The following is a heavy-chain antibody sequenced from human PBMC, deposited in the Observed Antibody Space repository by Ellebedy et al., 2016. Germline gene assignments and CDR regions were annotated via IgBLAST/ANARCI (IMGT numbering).Heavy chain of an antibody. Sequence: GGSLRLSCAASGFTFSNYWMHWVRQVPGKGLVWVSRISSDGTDINYADSVRGRFTISRDNAKDTLYLQMNSLRAEDTAVYYCARSGPPDHWGQGSLVTVSS. CDR2: ISSDGTDI. J-gene: IGHJ4*01. CDR3: ARSGPPDH. V-gene: IGHV3-74*01. CDR1: GFTFSNYW.